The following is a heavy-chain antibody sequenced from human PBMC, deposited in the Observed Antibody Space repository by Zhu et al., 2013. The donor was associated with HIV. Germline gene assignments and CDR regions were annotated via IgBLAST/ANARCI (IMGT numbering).Heavy chain of an antibody. D-gene: IGHD2-2*01. CDR3: ARDSVVVPAAIQH. CDR2: INPSGGST. Sequence: KPGASVKVSCKASGYTFTSYYMHWVRQAPGQGLEWMGIINPSGGSTSYAQKFQGRVTMTRDTSTSTVYMELSSLRSEDTAAYYCARDSVVVPAAIQHWGQGTLVTVSS. V-gene: IGHV1-46*01. CDR1: GYTFTSYY. J-gene: IGHJ1*01.